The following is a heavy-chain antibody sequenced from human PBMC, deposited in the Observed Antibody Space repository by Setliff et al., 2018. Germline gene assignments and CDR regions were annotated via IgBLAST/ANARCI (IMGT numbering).Heavy chain of an antibody. D-gene: IGHD1-26*01. CDR2: IDPSDSYT. V-gene: IGHV5-10-1*01. Sequence: GESLTISCKGSGYSFTRNWISWVRQMPGKGLEWMGRIDPSDSYTNYSPSFQGHVTISADKPISTAYVQWSNLKASDTAMYYCARLRGATSYYYMDVWGKGTTVTVSS. J-gene: IGHJ6*03. CDR3: ARLRGATSYYYMDV. CDR1: GYSFTRNW.